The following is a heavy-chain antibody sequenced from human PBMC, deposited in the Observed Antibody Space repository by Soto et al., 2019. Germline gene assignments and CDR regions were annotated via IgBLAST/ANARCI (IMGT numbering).Heavy chain of an antibody. Sequence: EVQLLASGGGSVQPGGSLRLSCAASGLTFSTYAMSWVRQTPEKGLEWVSAISASGGTTYYADSVKGRFTISRDNSNSTLYLQINILRAEDTAVYYCAKGEQLVVAYWFDPWGQGTLVTVSS. CDR1: GLTFSTYA. D-gene: IGHD6-6*01. CDR2: ISASGGTT. J-gene: IGHJ5*02. CDR3: AKGEQLVVAYWFDP. V-gene: IGHV3-23*01.